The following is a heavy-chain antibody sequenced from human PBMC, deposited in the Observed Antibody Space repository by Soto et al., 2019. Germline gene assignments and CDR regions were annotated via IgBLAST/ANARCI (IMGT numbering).Heavy chain of an antibody. D-gene: IGHD3-22*01. J-gene: IGHJ3*02. Sequence: SETLSLTCTVSGGSISSGDYYWSWIRQPPGKGLEWIGYIYYSGSTYYNPSLKSRVTISVDTSKNQFSLKLSSVTAADTAVYYCASDRSPYYYDSSGYYESRAFDIWGQGTMVTVSS. V-gene: IGHV4-30-4*01. CDR1: GGSISSGDYY. CDR3: ASDRSPYYYDSSGYYESRAFDI. CDR2: IYYSGST.